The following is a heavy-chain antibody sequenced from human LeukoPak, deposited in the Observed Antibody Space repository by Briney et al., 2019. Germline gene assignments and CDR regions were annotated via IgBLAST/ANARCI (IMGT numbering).Heavy chain of an antibody. Sequence: PSQTLSLTCTVSGRSLSSGSYYWSSIRQPAGTGLEWIGRIDTNGRNNYNASLKSRVTISVDTAKNQFSLKLSSVTAADTAVYYCARYSSPRYYMDVWGKGTTVTVSS. CDR1: GRSLSSGSYY. CDR2: IDTNGRN. CDR3: ARYSSPRYYMDV. J-gene: IGHJ6*03. D-gene: IGHD6-13*01. V-gene: IGHV4-61*02.